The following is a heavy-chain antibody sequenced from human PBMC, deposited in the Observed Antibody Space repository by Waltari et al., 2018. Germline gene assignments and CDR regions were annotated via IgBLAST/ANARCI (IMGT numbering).Heavy chain of an antibody. D-gene: IGHD3-16*01. Sequence: EVQLVESGGGLVQPGGSLRLSCAASGFTFSSYWMHWVRQAPGKGLVGFSHLRMDGTTTIYADSGKGRFTVSRDDAKNTLYLQMNSLRVDDTALYYCTRGRGGTYNAFDIWGQGTMVTVSS. CDR1: GFTFSSYW. CDR2: LRMDGTTT. J-gene: IGHJ3*02. V-gene: IGHV3-74*01. CDR3: TRGRGGTYNAFDI.